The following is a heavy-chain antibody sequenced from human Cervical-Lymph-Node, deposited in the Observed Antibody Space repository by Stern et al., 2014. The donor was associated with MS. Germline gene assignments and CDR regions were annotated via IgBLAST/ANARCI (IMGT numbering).Heavy chain of an antibody. D-gene: IGHD2-8*01. CDR1: GGSFSGYY. V-gene: IGHV4-34*01. J-gene: IGHJ4*02. CDR2: INHSGST. Sequence: QVQLQQWGAGLLKPSETLSLTCAVYGGSFSGYYWSWIRQPPGKGLEWIGEINHSGSTNYNPSLKSRVTISVDTSKNQFSLKLSSVTAADTAVYYCASVGCTNGVCYGGRTDFDYWGQGTLVTVSS. CDR3: ASVGCTNGVCYGGRTDFDY.